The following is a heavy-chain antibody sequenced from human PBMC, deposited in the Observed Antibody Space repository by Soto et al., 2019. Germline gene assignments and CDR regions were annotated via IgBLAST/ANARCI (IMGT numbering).Heavy chain of an antibody. D-gene: IGHD2-21*02. CDR3: AREDDGGDRDYYGLDV. V-gene: IGHV4-30-4*08. CDR2: IYYSGSI. J-gene: IGHJ6*02. CDR1: GVSISSDNYH. Sequence: PSETLCLTCTVSGVSISSDNYHLTWLRQSPGKGLEWIGYIYYSGSIFYNPSFKSRVTISVDTSKNQFSLQLSSVTAADTAVYFCAREDDGGDRDYYGLDVWGQGTTVTVSS.